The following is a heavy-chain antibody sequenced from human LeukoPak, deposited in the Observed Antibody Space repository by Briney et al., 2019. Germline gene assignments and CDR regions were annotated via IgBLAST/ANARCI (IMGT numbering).Heavy chain of an antibody. CDR1: GFPFSDYY. Sequence: GGSLRLSCVASGFPFSDYYMSWIRQAPGRGLEWVSYISSSGDTICYADSVKGRFTISRDNAKNSVHLQMNSLRAEDTAVYYCARVVHYGSGPAVGWGQGTLVTVSS. CDR2: ISSSGDTI. J-gene: IGHJ4*02. V-gene: IGHV3-11*01. CDR3: ARVVHYGSGPAVG. D-gene: IGHD3-10*01.